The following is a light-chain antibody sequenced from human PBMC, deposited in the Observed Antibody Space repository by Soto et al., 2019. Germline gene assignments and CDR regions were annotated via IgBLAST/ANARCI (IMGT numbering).Light chain of an antibody. CDR2: EVS. J-gene: IGLJ1*01. CDR1: SSDVGGYNY. Sequence: QSALAQPASMSGSPGQSITISCTGTSSDVGGYNYVSWYQQHPGKAPKLMIYEVSNRPSGVSNRFSGSKSGNTASLTISGLQAEDEADYYCSSYTSSSTPHVFGTGTEVTVL. V-gene: IGLV2-14*01. CDR3: SSYTSSSTPHV.